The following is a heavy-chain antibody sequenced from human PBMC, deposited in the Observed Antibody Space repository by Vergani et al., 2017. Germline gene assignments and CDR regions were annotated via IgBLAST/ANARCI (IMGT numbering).Heavy chain of an antibody. J-gene: IGHJ5*02. V-gene: IGHV3-33*01. CDR1: GFTFNQYG. D-gene: IGHD1-14*01. CDR3: ASDLRLLYNRFDT. CDR2: TWYDGNNK. Sequence: QVQLVESGGGVVQPGRSLRLSCAASGFTFNQYGMHCVRQAPGKGLEWVAVTWYDGNNKQYADSVKGRFTISRDNSKSTMYLQRNRLRDEDTGVYYSASDLRLLYNRFDTWGQGTLVTVSA.